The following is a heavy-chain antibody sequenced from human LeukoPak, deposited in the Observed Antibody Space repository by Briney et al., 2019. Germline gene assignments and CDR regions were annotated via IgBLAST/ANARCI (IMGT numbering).Heavy chain of an antibody. CDR2: IWYDGSNK. CDR3: ARDLGTTNYYFDY. CDR1: GFTFSYYG. V-gene: IGHV3-33*01. D-gene: IGHD1-26*01. Sequence: PGRSLRLSCAASGFTFSYYGFHWVRQAPDKGLEWVALIWYDGSNKYYADSVKGRFTISRDNSKNTLYLQMNSLRAEHTAVYYCARDLGTTNYYFDYWGQGTLVTVSS. J-gene: IGHJ4*02.